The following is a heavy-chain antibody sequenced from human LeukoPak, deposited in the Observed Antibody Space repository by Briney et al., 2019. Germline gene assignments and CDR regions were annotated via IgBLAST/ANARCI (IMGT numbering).Heavy chain of an antibody. V-gene: IGHV3-7*01. D-gene: IGHD2-2*01. CDR1: GFTFSTYW. Sequence: GGSLRLSCAAPGFTFSTYWMSWVRQAPGKGLEWVANIKQDGSEKYYVDSVKGRFTISRDNAKNSLYLQMNSLRADDTAVYYCASLEAWRSTNSDAFDIWGQGTMVTVSS. CDR2: IKQDGSEK. CDR3: ASLEAWRSTNSDAFDI. J-gene: IGHJ3*02.